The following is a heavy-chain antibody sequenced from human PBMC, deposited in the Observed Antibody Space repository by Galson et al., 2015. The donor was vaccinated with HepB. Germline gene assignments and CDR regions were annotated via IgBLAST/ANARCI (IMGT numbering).Heavy chain of an antibody. D-gene: IGHD6-19*01. CDR3: ARDYSSGWTNWFDP. CDR1: GFTFSSYS. J-gene: IGHJ5*02. CDR2: ISSSSSTI. Sequence: SLRLSCAASGFTFSSYSMNWVRQAPGKGLEWVSYISSSSSTIYYADSVKGRFTISRDNAKNSLYLQMNSLRAEDTAVYYCARDYSSGWTNWFDPWGQGTLVTVSS. V-gene: IGHV3-48*01.